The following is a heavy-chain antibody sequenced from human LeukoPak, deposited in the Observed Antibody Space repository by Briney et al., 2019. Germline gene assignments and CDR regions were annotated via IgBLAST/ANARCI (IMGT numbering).Heavy chain of an antibody. CDR1: GDTLTELS. D-gene: IGHD6-6*01. Sequence: ASVKVSCKVSGDTLTELSMHWVRQAPGKGLEWMGGFDPEDGEGTYAQKFQGRVTLTEDTSAGTAYMELSSLRSEDTAVYYCATFRSSYAFDAFDIWGQGTMVTVSS. J-gene: IGHJ3*02. CDR2: FDPEDGEG. V-gene: IGHV1-24*01. CDR3: ATFRSSYAFDAFDI.